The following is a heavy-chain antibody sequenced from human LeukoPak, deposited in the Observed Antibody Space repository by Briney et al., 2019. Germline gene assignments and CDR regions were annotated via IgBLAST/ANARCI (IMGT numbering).Heavy chain of an antibody. CDR1: GYTFTGYY. D-gene: IGHD3-10*01. CDR3: ARFQWFGELLGGWFDP. V-gene: IGHV1-2*02. CDR2: INPNSGGT. Sequence: ASVKVSCKASGYTFTGYYMHWVRQAPGQGLEWMGWINPNSGGTNYAQKFQGRVTMTRDTSISTAYMELSRLRSDDTAVYYCARFQWFGELLGGWFDPWGQGTLVTVSS. J-gene: IGHJ5*02.